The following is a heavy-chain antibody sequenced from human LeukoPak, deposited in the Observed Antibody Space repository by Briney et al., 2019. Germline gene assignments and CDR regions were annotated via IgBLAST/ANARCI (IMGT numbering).Heavy chain of an antibody. D-gene: IGHD3-16*01. J-gene: IGHJ4*02. Sequence: PSETLSLTCTVSGYSISSGYYWGWIRQPPGKGLEWIGEINHSGSTNYNPSLKSRVTISVDTSKNQFSLKLSSVTAADTAVYYCARVDKGGLDYWGQGTLVTVSS. CDR3: ARVDKGGLDY. CDR1: GYSISSGYY. V-gene: IGHV4-38-2*02. CDR2: INHSGST.